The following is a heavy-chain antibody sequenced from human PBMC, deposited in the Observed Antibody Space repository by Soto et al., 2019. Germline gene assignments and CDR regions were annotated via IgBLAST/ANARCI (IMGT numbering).Heavy chain of an antibody. V-gene: IGHV4-31*03. CDR2: IYYSGST. Sequence: TLSLTCTVSGGSISSGGYYWSWIRQHPGKGLEWIGYIYYSGSTYYNPSLKSRVTISVDTSKNQFSLKLSSVTAADTAAYYCARCSRITMIVGAFSIRGQGTMVTVSS. D-gene: IGHD3-22*01. CDR3: ARCSRITMIVGAFSI. CDR1: GGSISSGGYY. J-gene: IGHJ3*02.